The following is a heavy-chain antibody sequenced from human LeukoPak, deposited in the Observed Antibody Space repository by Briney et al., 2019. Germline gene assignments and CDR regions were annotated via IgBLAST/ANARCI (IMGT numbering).Heavy chain of an antibody. CDR3: ARDKAYCSGGSCYSVLDY. J-gene: IGHJ4*02. V-gene: IGHV3-30-3*01. CDR2: ISYDGSNK. D-gene: IGHD2-15*01. Sequence: PGGSLRLSCAASGFTFSSYAMHWVRQAPGKGLEWVAVISYDGSNKYYADSVKGRFTISRDNSKNTLYLQMNSLRAEDTAVYYCARDKAYCSGGSCYSVLDYWGQGTLATVSS. CDR1: GFTFSSYA.